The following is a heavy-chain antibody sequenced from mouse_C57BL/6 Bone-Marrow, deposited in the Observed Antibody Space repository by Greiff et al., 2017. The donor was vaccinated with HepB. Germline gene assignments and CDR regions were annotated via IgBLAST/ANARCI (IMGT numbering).Heavy chain of an antibody. Sequence: EVKLVESGGGLVKPGGSLKLSCAASGFTFSSYAMSWVRQTPEKRLEWVATISDGGSYTYYPDNVKGRFTISRDNAKNNLYLQMSHLKSEDTAMYYCARRRGPRGFAYWGQGTLVTVSA. CDR3: ARRRGPRGFAY. CDR1: GFTFSSYA. D-gene: IGHD3-1*01. V-gene: IGHV5-4*03. CDR2: ISDGGSYT. J-gene: IGHJ3*01.